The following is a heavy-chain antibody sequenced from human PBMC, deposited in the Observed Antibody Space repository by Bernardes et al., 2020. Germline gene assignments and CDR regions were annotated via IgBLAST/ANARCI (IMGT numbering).Heavy chain of an antibody. CDR2: ISYDGSNK. D-gene: IGHD3-3*01. J-gene: IGHJ4*02. Sequence: GGSLRLSCAASGFTFSSYGMHWVRQAPGKGLEWVAVISYDGSNKYYADSVKGRFTISRDNSKNTLYLQMNSLRAEDTAVYYCAKDYDFWSGYLDYWGQGTLVTVSS. V-gene: IGHV3-30*18. CDR3: AKDYDFWSGYLDY. CDR1: GFTFSSYG.